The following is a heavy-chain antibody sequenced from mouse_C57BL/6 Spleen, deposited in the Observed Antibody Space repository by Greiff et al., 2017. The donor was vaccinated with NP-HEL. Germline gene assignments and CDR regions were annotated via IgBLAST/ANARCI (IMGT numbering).Heavy chain of an antibody. CDR3: ARRITTVVAKDAMDY. CDR1: GYTFTSYW. V-gene: IGHV1-7*01. Sequence: VQLQQSGAELAKPGASVKLSCKASGYTFTSYWMHWVKQRPGPGLEWIGYINPSSGYTKYNQKFKDKATLTADKSSSTAYMQLSSLTYEDSAVYYCARRITTVVAKDAMDYWGQGTSVTVSS. CDR2: INPSSGYT. J-gene: IGHJ4*01. D-gene: IGHD1-1*01.